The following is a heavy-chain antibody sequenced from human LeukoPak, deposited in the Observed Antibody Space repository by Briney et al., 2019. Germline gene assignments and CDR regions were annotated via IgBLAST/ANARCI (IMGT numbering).Heavy chain of an antibody. CDR2: IYSSGST. J-gene: IGHJ4*02. CDR1: GGSISSYY. D-gene: IGHD4-23*01. Sequence: SETLSLTCTVSGGSISSYYWSWIRQPAGKGLEWIGRIYSSGSTNYNPSLKSRVSMSVGTSKNQFSLKLTSVTAADTALYYCARGGKATVVTMWGQGILVTVSS. V-gene: IGHV4-4*07. CDR3: ARGGKATVVTM.